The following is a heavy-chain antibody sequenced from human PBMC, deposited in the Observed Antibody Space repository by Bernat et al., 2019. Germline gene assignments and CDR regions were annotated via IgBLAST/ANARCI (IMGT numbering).Heavy chain of an antibody. D-gene: IGHD3-10*01. CDR2: INHSGST. CDR1: GGSFSGYY. CDR3: ARRDTVVRGRVIDNSYYGMDV. Sequence: QVQLQQWGAGLLKPSETLSLTCAVYGGSFSGYYWNWIRQSPGRGLEWIGEINHSGSTKYNPSLKSRVTMSVDTSKNQFSLKVSSVTAADTAVYYCARRDTVVRGRVIDNSYYGMDVWGQGTTVTVS. V-gene: IGHV4-34*02. J-gene: IGHJ6*02.